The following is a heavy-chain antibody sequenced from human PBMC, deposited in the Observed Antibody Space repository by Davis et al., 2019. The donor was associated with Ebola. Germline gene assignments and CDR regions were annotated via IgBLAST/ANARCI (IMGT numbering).Heavy chain of an antibody. CDR2: IYPGDSDT. CDR3: VRPEGGIDP. Sequence: PGGSLRLSCKGSGYSFTTYWIGCVRQMPGKGLEWMGIIYPGDSDTRYSPSFQGQVTISADKSISTAYLHWSSLKASDTAMYYCVRPEGGIDPWGQGTLVTVSS. V-gene: IGHV5-51*01. CDR1: GYSFTTYW. D-gene: IGHD3-16*01. J-gene: IGHJ5*02.